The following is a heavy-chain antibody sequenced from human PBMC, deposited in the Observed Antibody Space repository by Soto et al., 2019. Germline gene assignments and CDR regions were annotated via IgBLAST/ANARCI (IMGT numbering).Heavy chain of an antibody. CDR3: ARDSYYDILTGYYRNALES. CDR1: GYAFIGYY. V-gene: IGHV1-2*02. D-gene: IGHD3-9*01. Sequence: ASVKVSCKASGYAFIGYYVHWVRQAPGQGLEWMGWINPNTGGTDYAQKYQGRVTMTRDTSITTAYMELSRLRSDDTAVYYCARDSYYDILTGYYRNALESWGQGTMVTVSS. J-gene: IGHJ3*02. CDR2: INPNTGGT.